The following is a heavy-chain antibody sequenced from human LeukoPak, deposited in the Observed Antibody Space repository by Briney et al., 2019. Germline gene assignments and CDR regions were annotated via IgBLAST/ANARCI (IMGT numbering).Heavy chain of an antibody. J-gene: IGHJ4*02. CDR3: ARGSGPDY. CDR2: INHSGST. CDR1: GASFSAYY. Sequence: PSETLSLTCALYGASFSAYYCGWIRQPPGKGLEWIVEINHSGSTNYNPSLKSRVTISVDTSKNQFSLKLSSVNAADKAVYYCARGSGPDYWGQGTLVTVSS. V-gene: IGHV4-34*01.